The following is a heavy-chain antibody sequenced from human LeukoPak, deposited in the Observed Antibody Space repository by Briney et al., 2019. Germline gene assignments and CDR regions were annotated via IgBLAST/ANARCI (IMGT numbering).Heavy chain of an antibody. V-gene: IGHV1-18*01. Sequence: GASVKVSCKASGYTFTSYGISWVRQAPGQGLEWMGWISAYNGNTNYAQKLQGRVTMTTDTSTSTAYMELRSLISDDTAVYYCARDHPAYCGGDCLYYFDYWGQGTLVTASS. D-gene: IGHD2-21*02. J-gene: IGHJ4*02. CDR2: ISAYNGNT. CDR1: GYTFTSYG. CDR3: ARDHPAYCGGDCLYYFDY.